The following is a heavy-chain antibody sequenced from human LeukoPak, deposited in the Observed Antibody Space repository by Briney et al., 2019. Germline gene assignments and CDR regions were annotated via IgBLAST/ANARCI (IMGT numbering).Heavy chain of an antibody. CDR1: GFTVSSNY. J-gene: IGHJ4*02. CDR3: ARWRRGGWSLDY. V-gene: IGHV3-53*01. CDR2: IYSGGST. D-gene: IGHD6-19*01. Sequence: PGGSLRLSCAASGFTVSSNYMTWSARAPGRGLKGFSHIYSGGSTFYADSVKGRFTISRDNSKNTLYLQMNSLRAEDTAVYFCARWRRGGWSLDYWGQGTLVTVSS.